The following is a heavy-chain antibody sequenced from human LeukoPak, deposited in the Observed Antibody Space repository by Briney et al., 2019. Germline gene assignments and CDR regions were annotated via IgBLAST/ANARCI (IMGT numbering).Heavy chain of an antibody. V-gene: IGHV4-61*01. CDR1: GGSVSSGSYY. CDR3: ARDQGSYGCFDY. J-gene: IGHJ4*02. Sequence: PSETLSLTCTVSGGSVSSGSYYWSWIRQPPGKGLEWIGYIYYSGSTNYNPSLKSRVTISVDTSKNQFSLKVSSVTAADTAVYYCARDQGSYGCFDYWGQGTLVTVSS. CDR2: IYYSGST. D-gene: IGHD5-18*01.